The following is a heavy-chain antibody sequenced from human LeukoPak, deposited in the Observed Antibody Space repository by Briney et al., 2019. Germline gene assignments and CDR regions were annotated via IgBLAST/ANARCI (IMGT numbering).Heavy chain of an antibody. CDR1: GFTFNTYW. CDR3: IRDFRSADL. J-gene: IGHJ5*02. Sequence: GGSLRLSCAASGFTFNTYWMAWVRQSPARGLEWVANIKLDGSEIYYADSVKGRFTISRDNAKNTVYLEMNSLSVEDTATYYCIRDFRSADLWGQGTLVTVTS. V-gene: IGHV3-7*01. CDR2: IKLDGSEI.